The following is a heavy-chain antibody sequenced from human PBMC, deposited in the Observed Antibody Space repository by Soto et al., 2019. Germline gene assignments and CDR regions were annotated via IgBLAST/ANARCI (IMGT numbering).Heavy chain of an antibody. Sequence: QVRLVQSGAEVKAPGASVKVSCKAPGDTFTSYYMHWVRQAPGNGLEWMGVINPNGGSTRFAQKFEGRVTMTSDTSTSTVYMELRGLTSEDTAVYYCARSSGGVFGMIIEGTNWFAPWGQGTLVTVSS. CDR1: GDTFTSYY. D-gene: IGHD3-16*01. V-gene: IGHV1-46*03. J-gene: IGHJ5*02. CDR3: ARSSGGVFGMIIEGTNWFAP. CDR2: INPNGGST.